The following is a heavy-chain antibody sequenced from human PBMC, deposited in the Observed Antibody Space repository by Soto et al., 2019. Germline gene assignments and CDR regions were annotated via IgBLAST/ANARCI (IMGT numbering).Heavy chain of an antibody. D-gene: IGHD7-27*01. Sequence: QVQLVESGEGAVQPGTSLRLSCAASGFSFSRCGMHWVRQAPGKGLEWVAVISYDVSNKDYGDSVKGRFTISRDISKNMLYLQMNSLRAEDTAVYYLARDWVGKYFDYWGQGTLVTVSS. V-gene: IGHV3-33*01. CDR1: GFSFSRCG. CDR3: ARDWVGKYFDY. CDR2: ISYDVSNK. J-gene: IGHJ4*02.